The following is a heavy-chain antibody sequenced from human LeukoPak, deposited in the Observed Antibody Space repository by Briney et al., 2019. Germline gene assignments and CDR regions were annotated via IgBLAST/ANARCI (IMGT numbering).Heavy chain of an antibody. Sequence: ASVKVSCKASGYTFTGYYMHWVRQAPGQGLEWMGRINPNSGGTNYAQKFQGRVTMTRDTSISTAYMELSRLRSDDTAVYYCASPAVAGTASFDYWGQGTLVTLSS. CDR2: INPNSGGT. V-gene: IGHV1-2*06. CDR1: GYTFTGYY. D-gene: IGHD6-19*01. J-gene: IGHJ4*02. CDR3: ASPAVAGTASFDY.